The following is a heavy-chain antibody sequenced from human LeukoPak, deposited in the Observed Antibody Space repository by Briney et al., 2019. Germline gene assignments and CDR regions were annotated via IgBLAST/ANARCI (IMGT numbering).Heavy chain of an antibody. Sequence: PSETLSLTCTVSGGSISSSSYYWGWIRQPPGKGLEWIGSIYYSGSTYYNPSLKSRVTISVDMSKNQFSMKLSSVTAADTAVYYCASALWFGELELDPWGQGTLVTVSS. CDR3: ASALWFGELELDP. CDR1: GGSISSSSYY. CDR2: IYYSGST. J-gene: IGHJ5*02. D-gene: IGHD3-10*01. V-gene: IGHV4-39*01.